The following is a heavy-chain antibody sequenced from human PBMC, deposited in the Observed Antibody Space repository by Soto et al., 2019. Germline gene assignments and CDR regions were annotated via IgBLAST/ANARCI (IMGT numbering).Heavy chain of an antibody. J-gene: IGHJ4*02. D-gene: IGHD1-1*01. Sequence: SETLPLTCTVSGGSISSYCWSWIRQPPGKGLEWIGYIYYSGSTNYNPSLKSRVTISVDTSKNQFSLKLSSVTAADTAVYYRARQRGETGTDFDYWGQGTLVTVSS. CDR1: GGSISSYC. CDR2: IYYSGST. V-gene: IGHV4-59*08. CDR3: ARQRGETGTDFDY.